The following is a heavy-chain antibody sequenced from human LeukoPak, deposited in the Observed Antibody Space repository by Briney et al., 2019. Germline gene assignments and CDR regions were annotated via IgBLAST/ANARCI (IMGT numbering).Heavy chain of an antibody. CDR1: GFTFSSYG. CDR3: ARHSFGDYEFWFDY. D-gene: IGHD4-17*01. Sequence: GGSLRLSCAASGFTFSSYGMHWVRQAPGKGLEWVSYISSSGSTIYYADSVKGRFTISRDNAKNSLSLQMNSLRAEDTAVYYCARHSFGDYEFWFDYWGQGTLVTVSS. V-gene: IGHV3-48*04. CDR2: ISSSGSTI. J-gene: IGHJ4*02.